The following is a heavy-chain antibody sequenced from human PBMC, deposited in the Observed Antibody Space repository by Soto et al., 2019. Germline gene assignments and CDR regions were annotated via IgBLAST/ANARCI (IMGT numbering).Heavy chain of an antibody. Sequence: SETLSLTCIVSGGSFSSSTYYGGWIRQPPGKGLEWIGSIFHSGSTYYNPPLKSRVTLSVDTSKNRFYLRLSSVTAADTAVYYCASAPGFNLFDSWGQGTLVTVSS. CDR3: ASAPGFNLFDS. V-gene: IGHV4-39*01. CDR1: GGSFSSSTYY. J-gene: IGHJ4*02. D-gene: IGHD5-12*01. CDR2: IFHSGST.